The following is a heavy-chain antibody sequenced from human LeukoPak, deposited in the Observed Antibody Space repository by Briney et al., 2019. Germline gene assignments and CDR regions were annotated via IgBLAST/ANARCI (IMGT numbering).Heavy chain of an antibody. CDR3: ARDDYYFASEN. CDR2: MRSDGSDI. V-gene: IGHV3-30*02. J-gene: IGHJ4*02. D-gene: IGHD2/OR15-2a*01. Sequence: GGSLRLSCAASGFTLSSYWMSWVRQAPGKGLEWLAFMRSDGSDIFYARSLKGRFTISRDNGKKTLFLQMNSLRVDDTAVYYCARDDYYFASENWGQGALVTVSS. CDR1: GFTLSSYW.